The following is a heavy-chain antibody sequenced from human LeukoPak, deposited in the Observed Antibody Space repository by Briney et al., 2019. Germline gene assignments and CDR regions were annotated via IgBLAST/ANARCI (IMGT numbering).Heavy chain of an antibody. J-gene: IGHJ4*02. V-gene: IGHV1-69*05. CDR1: GGTFSSYA. CDR2: IIPIFGTA. CDR3: AIDEVETADSDGYYFDY. Sequence: SVKVSCKASGGTFSSYAISWVRQAPGQGLEWMGRIIPIFGTANYAQKFQGRVTITTDESTSTAYMELSSLRSEDTAVYYCAIDEVETADSDGYYFDYWGQGTLVTVSS. D-gene: IGHD2-15*01.